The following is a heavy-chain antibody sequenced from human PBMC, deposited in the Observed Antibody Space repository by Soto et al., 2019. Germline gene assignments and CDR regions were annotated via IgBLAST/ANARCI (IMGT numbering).Heavy chain of an antibody. J-gene: IGHJ4*02. V-gene: IGHV3-9*01. D-gene: IGHD6-6*01. CDR1: GFTFDDYA. Sequence: EVQLVESGGGLVQSGRSLRLSCAASGFTFDDYAMHWVRQAPGKGLEWVSGIGWNSGTIGYADAVKGRFTISRDNARNSLYLQMNSLRGEDTALYFCTKYAWSSTLRPLFDYWGQGTLGTVSS. CDR3: TKYAWSSTLRPLFDY. CDR2: IGWNSGTI.